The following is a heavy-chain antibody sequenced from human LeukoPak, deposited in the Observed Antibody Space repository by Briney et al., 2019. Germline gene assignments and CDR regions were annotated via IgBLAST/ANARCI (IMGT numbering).Heavy chain of an antibody. D-gene: IGHD5-12*01. Sequence: GGSLRLSCAASGFTFSSYWMSWVRQAPGKGLEWVANIKQDGSEKYYVDSVKGRFTISRDNAKNSLYLQMNSLRAEDTAVYYCARVAYSGYDADAFDIWGQGTMVTVSS. J-gene: IGHJ3*02. V-gene: IGHV3-7*01. CDR2: IKQDGSEK. CDR3: ARVAYSGYDADAFDI. CDR1: GFTFSSYW.